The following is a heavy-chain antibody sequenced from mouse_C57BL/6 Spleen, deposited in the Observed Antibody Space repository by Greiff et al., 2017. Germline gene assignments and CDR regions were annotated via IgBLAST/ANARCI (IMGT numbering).Heavy chain of an antibody. V-gene: IGHV5-9-1*02. Sequence: VQLKESGEGLVKPGGSLKLSCAASGFTFSSYAMSWVRQTPEKRLEWVAYISSGGDYIYYADTVKGRFTISRDNARNTLYLQMSSLKSEDTAMYYCTRSIYDGYYDAMDYWGQGTSVTVSS. CDR2: ISSGGDYI. J-gene: IGHJ4*01. CDR1: GFTFSSYA. CDR3: TRSIYDGYYDAMDY. D-gene: IGHD2-3*01.